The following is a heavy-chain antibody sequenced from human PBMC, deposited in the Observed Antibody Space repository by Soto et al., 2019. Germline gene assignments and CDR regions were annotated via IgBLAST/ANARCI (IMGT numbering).Heavy chain of an antibody. Sequence: ASVKVSCKTSGYGFTDYDIHWVRQAPGQGLEWMGWINAYNGKTNYAQKLQGRVTMTTDTSTTTAYMELRSLISDDTAVYYCARDAPPEDYWGQGTLVTVSS. V-gene: IGHV1-18*01. CDR3: ARDAPPEDY. J-gene: IGHJ4*02. CDR1: GYGFTDYD. CDR2: INAYNGKT.